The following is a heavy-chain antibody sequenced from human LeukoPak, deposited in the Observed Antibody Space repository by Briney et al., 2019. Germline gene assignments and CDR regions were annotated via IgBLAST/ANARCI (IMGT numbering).Heavy chain of an antibody. V-gene: IGHV1-69*13. Sequence: ASVKVSCKASGGTFSSYAISWVRQAPGQGLEWMGGIIPIFGTANYAQKFQGRVTITADESTSTAYMELSSLRSEDTAVYYCARTLHDFRSGYGYGMDVWGQGTTVTVSS. D-gene: IGHD3-3*01. CDR2: IIPIFGTA. J-gene: IGHJ6*02. CDR3: ARTLHDFRSGYGYGMDV. CDR1: GGTFSSYA.